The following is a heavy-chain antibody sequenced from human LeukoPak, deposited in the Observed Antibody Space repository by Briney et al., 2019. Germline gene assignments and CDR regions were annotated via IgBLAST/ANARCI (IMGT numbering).Heavy chain of an antibody. CDR1: GFTFSSYW. CDR2: INSAGSNT. D-gene: IGHD6-19*01. V-gene: IGHV3-74*01. J-gene: IGHJ5*02. CDR3: ARVRDSSGWYGFDP. Sequence: GGSLRLSCAASGFTFSSYWMHWVRQAPGKGLVWVSRINSAGSNTSYADSVQGRFTISRDNAKNTLYLQMSSLRAEDTAVYYCARVRDSSGWYGFDPWGQGTLVTVSS.